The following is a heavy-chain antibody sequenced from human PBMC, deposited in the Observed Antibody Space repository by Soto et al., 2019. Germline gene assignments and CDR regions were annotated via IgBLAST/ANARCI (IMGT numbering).Heavy chain of an antibody. J-gene: IGHJ6*02. CDR3: AAVPPRHHIVGATIYYYYGMDV. V-gene: IGHV1-58*01. CDR1: GFTFTSSA. Sequence: SVKVSCKASGFTFTSSAVQWVRQARGQRLEWIGWIVVGSGNTNYAQKFQERVTITRDMSTSTAYMELSSLRSEDTAVYYCAAVPPRHHIVGATIYYYYGMDVWGQGTTVTVSS. D-gene: IGHD1-26*01. CDR2: IVVGSGNT.